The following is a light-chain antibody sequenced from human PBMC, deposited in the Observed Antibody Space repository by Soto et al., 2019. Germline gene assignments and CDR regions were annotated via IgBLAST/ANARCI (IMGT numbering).Light chain of an antibody. CDR3: QSYDDWPFA. V-gene: IGKV3-15*01. CDR1: ESLFGF. J-gene: IGKJ2*01. CDR2: GGS. Sequence: EIVLTQSPATLSVSPGDRVTLSCRASESLFGFLAWYEQNPGQSPRLLIYGGSTRDTGIPARFSGRGSATDFTLISGSLQSDGCAVCFCQSYDDWPFASGLGTKLEI.